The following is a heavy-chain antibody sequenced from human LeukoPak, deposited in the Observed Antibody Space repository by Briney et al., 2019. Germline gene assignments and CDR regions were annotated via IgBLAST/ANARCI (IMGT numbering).Heavy chain of an antibody. CDR2: ISISGGST. CDR1: GFTFSSYA. D-gene: IGHD5-18*01. CDR3: ASTDTAMGHFDY. J-gene: IGHJ4*02. V-gene: IGHV3-23*01. Sequence: GGSLRLSCAASGFTFSSYAISWVRQAPGKGLEWVSTISISGGSTYYADSVKGRFTISRDNSKNTLYLQMNSLRAEDTAVYYCASTDTAMGHFDYWGQGTLVTVSS.